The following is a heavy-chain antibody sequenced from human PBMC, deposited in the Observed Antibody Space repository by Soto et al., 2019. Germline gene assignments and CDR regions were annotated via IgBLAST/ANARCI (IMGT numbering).Heavy chain of an antibody. Sequence: SVKVSCKSSGGTFSSHSINWVRQAPGQGLEWMGGIIPIFGPANFAKKFQGRVTITADESTTTAYMELSSLTSEDTAVYYCATGSFTSTGGRIGYHYNAMDFSGQGTSVTVSS. CDR2: IIPIFGPA. D-gene: IGHD1-1*01. J-gene: IGHJ6*02. CDR1: GGTFSSHS. V-gene: IGHV1-69*13. CDR3: ATGSFTSTGGRIGYHYNAMDF.